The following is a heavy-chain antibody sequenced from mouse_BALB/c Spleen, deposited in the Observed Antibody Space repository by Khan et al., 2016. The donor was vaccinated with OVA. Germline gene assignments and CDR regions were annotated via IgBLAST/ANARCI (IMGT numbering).Heavy chain of an antibody. J-gene: IGHJ2*01. D-gene: IGHD1-2*01. V-gene: IGHV5-4*02. CDR1: GFTFSNYY. Sequence: EVELVESGGGLVKPGGSLKLSCAASGFTFSNYYMYWVRQTPEKRREWVATISDGGGYTYYPDSVKGRFTICRDNAKKNLYRQMTGAKSEHTAVYYCASGYSYRTPYFDYWGQGTTLTVSS. CDR3: ASGYSYRTPYFDY. CDR2: ISDGGGYT.